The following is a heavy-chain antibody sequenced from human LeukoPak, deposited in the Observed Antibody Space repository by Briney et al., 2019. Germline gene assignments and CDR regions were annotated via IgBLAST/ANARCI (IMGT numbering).Heavy chain of an antibody. CDR2: INWNGGST. CDR3: ARDVGSIWYEDY. Sequence: GGSLRLSCAASGFTFDDYGMSWVRQAPGKGLEWVSGINWNGGSTGYADSVKGRFTISRDNAKNSLYQQMNSLRAEDAALYYCARDVGSIWYEDYWGQGTLVTVSS. J-gene: IGHJ4*02. D-gene: IGHD6-13*01. CDR1: GFTFDDYG. V-gene: IGHV3-20*04.